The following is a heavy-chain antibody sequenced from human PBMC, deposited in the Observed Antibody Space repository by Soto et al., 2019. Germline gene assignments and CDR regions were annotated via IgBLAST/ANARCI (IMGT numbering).Heavy chain of an antibody. D-gene: IGHD6-13*01. CDR2: IYYSGST. V-gene: IGHV4-59*01. CDR3: ARAPYSSSWYYFDY. Sequence: SETLSLTCTGSGGSISRYYWSWIRQPPGKGLEWIGYIYYSGSTNYNPSLKSRVTISVDTSKNQFSLKLSSVTAADTAVYYCARAPYSSSWYYFDYWGQGTLVTVS. CDR1: GGSISRYY. J-gene: IGHJ4*02.